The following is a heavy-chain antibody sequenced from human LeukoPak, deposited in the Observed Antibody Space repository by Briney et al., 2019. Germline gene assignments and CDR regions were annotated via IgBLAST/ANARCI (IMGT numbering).Heavy chain of an antibody. CDR2: ISSFSGTI. J-gene: IGHJ4*02. CDR3: ARDQGGVGY. D-gene: IGHD3-16*01. V-gene: IGHV3-48*01. CDR1: GITFSSYS. Sequence: GGSLRLSCAASGITFSSYSMNWVRQAPGKGLEWVSYISSFSGTINYADSVKGRLTISRDNAKNSLYLQMNSLRAEDTAVYYCARDQGGVGYWGQGTLVTVSS.